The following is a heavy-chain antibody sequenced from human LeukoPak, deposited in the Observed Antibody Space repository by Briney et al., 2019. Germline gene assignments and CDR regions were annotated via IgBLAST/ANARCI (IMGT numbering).Heavy chain of an antibody. CDR3: ARVKQLERLYYYYYMDV. CDR1: GFTFSDYY. V-gene: IGHV3-11*01. CDR2: ISSSGSTI. J-gene: IGHJ6*03. Sequence: GGSLRLSCAASGFTFSDYYMSWIRQAPGKGLEWVSHISSSGSTIYYADSVKGRFTISRDNAKNSLYLQMNSLRAEDTAVYYCARVKQLERLYYYYYMDVWGKGTTVTVSS. D-gene: IGHD1-1*01.